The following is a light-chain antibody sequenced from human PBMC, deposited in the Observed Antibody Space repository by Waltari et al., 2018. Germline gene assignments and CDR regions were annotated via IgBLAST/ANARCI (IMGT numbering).Light chain of an antibody. CDR3: SAYAGSHILL. CDR1: SGDIGAYKY. J-gene: IGLJ2*01. CDR2: EVN. V-gene: IGLV2-8*01. Sequence: GSPGQSVTISCTGTSGDIGAYKYVSWYQQHPGKAPKLVIFEVNKRPSGVPDRFSGSKSGNAASLTVSGLQADDEAEYFCSAYAGSHILLFGGGTKLTV.